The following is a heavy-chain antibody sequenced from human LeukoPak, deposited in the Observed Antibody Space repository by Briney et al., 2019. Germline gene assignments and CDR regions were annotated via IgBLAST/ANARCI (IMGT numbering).Heavy chain of an antibody. V-gene: IGHV3-23*01. D-gene: IGHD6-19*01. CDR3: AKALSSSGWNGDDY. J-gene: IGHJ4*02. Sequence: GGSLRLSCAASGFTFSTYAMNWVRQAPGKGLEWVSTISDSGGSTYYAGSVKGRFTISRDNSKNTVHLQINSLRAEDTAVYFCAKALSSSGWNGDDYWGQGTLVTVSS. CDR2: ISDSGGST. CDR1: GFTFSTYA.